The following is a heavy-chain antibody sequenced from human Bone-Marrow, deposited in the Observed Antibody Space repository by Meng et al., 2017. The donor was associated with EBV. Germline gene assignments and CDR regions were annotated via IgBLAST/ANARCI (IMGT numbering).Heavy chain of an antibody. V-gene: IGHV3-74*01. CDR3: ARTTGLSFDY. CDR1: GFTFSSYW. D-gene: IGHD4-17*01. Sequence: VPLGESGGGLVQPGGSRRLSCAASGFTFSSYWMHWVRQAPGKGLMWVSRINSDGRSTDYADSVKGRFTISRDNAKNTLYLQMSSLGAEDTAVYYCARTTGLSFDYWGQGTLVTVSS. J-gene: IGHJ4*02. CDR2: INSDGRST.